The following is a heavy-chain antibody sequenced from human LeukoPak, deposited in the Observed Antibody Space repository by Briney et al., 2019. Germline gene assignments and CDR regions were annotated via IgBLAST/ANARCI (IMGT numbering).Heavy chain of an antibody. Sequence: GASVKVSCKASGYTFTSYYIHWVRQAPGQGLEWMGIINPSGGSTSYAQKFQDRVTMTRDTSTSTVYMELSSLRSEDTAVYYCAAEGSVVTDHAFDIWGQGTMVTVSS. CDR3: AAEGSVVTDHAFDI. D-gene: IGHD4-23*01. CDR1: GYTFTSYY. CDR2: INPSGGST. V-gene: IGHV1-46*01. J-gene: IGHJ3*02.